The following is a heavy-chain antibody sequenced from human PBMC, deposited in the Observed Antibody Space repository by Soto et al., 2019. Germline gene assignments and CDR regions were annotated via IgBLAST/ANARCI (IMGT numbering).Heavy chain of an antibody. CDR1: GYIFTAYS. D-gene: IGHD2-15*01. J-gene: IGHJ1*01. CDR3: AREENCSDGICYSEYFQR. V-gene: IGHV1-46*01. CDR2: VNPSGGST. Sequence: GASVKDSCKASGYIFTAYSMHWVRQPHGQGRGWMGVVNPSGGSTNYAPKCRGRITMTRDTSTSTVYMDLSSLTSEDTAVYYWAREENCSDGICYSEYFQRWGQGTLVTVSS.